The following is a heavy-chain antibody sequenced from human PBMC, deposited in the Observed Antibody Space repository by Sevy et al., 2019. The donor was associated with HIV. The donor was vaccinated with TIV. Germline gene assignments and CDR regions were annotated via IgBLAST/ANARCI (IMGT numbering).Heavy chain of an antibody. CDR1: GFTLTSYE. D-gene: IGHD3-3*01. Sequence: GGSLRLSCEASGFTLTSYEMNWVRQAPGKGLELVSYISSIGNTIYYADSVKGRFTISRDKAKKSVYLQMNSLRADDTAVYVCARRGTFWFSDAFDIWGQGTMVTVSS. CDR3: ARRGTFWFSDAFDI. CDR2: ISSIGNTI. V-gene: IGHV3-48*03. J-gene: IGHJ3*02.